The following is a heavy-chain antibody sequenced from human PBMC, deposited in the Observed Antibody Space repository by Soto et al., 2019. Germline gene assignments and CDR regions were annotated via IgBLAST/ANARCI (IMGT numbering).Heavy chain of an antibody. CDR2: ISAYNGNT. J-gene: IGHJ4*02. D-gene: IGHD5-18*01. CDR1: GYTFTSYG. CDR3: ARGVDTAMVTRLPSRECEY. Sequence: ASVKVSCKASGYTFTSYGISWVRQAPGQGLEWMGWISAYNGNTNYAQKLQGRVTMTTDTSTSTAYMELRSLRSDDTAVYYCARGVDTAMVTRLPSRECEYWGQGTMVTFSS. V-gene: IGHV1-18*04.